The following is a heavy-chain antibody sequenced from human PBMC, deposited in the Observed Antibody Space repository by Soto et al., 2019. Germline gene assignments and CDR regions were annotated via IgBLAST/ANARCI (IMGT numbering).Heavy chain of an antibody. CDR2: ISYDGSNK. D-gene: IGHD3-10*01. CDR3: ARDKGFGGSGDY. CDR1: GFTFSSYA. V-gene: IGHV3-30-3*01. J-gene: IGHJ4*02. Sequence: ESGGGVVQPGRSLRLSCAASGFTFSSYAMHWVRQAPGKGLEWVAVISYDGSNKYYADSVKGRFTISRDNSKNTLYLQMNSLRAEDTAVYYCARDKGFGGSGDYWGQGTLVTVSS.